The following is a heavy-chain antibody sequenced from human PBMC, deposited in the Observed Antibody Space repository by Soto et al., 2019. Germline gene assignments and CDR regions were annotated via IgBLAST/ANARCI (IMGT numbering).Heavy chain of an antibody. Sequence: QVQLQESGPGLVKPSQTLSLTCTVSSGSISSGGYYWSWIRQHPGKGLEWIGYIYYSGSTYYNPSLKSRVTISVDTSKNQFSLMLSSVTAADTAVYYCARSSTSANYFDYWGQGTLVTVSS. CDR1: SGSISSGGYY. V-gene: IGHV4-31*03. CDR3: ARSSTSANYFDY. J-gene: IGHJ4*02. D-gene: IGHD2-2*01. CDR2: IYYSGST.